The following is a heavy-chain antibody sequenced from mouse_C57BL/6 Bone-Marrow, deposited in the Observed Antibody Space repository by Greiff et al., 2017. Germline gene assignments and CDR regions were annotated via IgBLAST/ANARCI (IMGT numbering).Heavy chain of an antibody. J-gene: IGHJ3*01. Sequence: QVQLQQPGAELVKPGASVKMSCKASGYTFTSYWITWVKQRPGQGLEWIGDIYPGSGSTNYNEKFKSKATLTVDTSSSTAYMQLSSLTSEDSAVYYCARSGDGYSPWVAYWGQGTLVTVSA. CDR1: GYTFTSYW. V-gene: IGHV1-55*01. D-gene: IGHD2-3*01. CDR2: IYPGSGST. CDR3: ARSGDGYSPWVAY.